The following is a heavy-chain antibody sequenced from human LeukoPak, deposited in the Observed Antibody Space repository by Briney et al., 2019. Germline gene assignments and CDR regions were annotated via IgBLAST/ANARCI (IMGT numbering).Heavy chain of an antibody. D-gene: IGHD3-10*01. Sequence: SVTVSCKASGFTFTSSAVQWVRQPRGQRREWLGWIVASSGNTNYAQKFQERVTITRDMSTSTAYMELSSLRSEDTAVYYCAATEGYGSGSYYAYYYGMDVWGKGTTVTVSS. J-gene: IGHJ6*04. V-gene: IGHV1-58*01. CDR2: IVASSGNT. CDR3: AATEGYGSGSYYAYYYGMDV. CDR1: GFTFTSSA.